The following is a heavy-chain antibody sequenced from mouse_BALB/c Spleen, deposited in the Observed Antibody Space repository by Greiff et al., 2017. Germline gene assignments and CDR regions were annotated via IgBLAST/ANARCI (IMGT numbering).Heavy chain of an antibody. CDR2: IYPGNVNT. J-gene: IGHJ4*01. D-gene: IGHD1-1*02. Sequence: VKLQESGPELVKPGALVKISCKASGYTFTSYYIHWVKQRPGQGLEWIGWIYPGNVNTKYNEKFKGKATLTADKSSSTAYMQLSSLTSEDSAVYFCARGGTGRVDAMDYWGQGTSVTVSS. CDR3: ARGGTGRVDAMDY. CDR1: GYTFTSYY. V-gene: IGHV1S56*01.